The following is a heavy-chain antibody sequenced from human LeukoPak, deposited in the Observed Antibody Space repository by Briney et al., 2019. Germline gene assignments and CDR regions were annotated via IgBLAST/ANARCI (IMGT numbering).Heavy chain of an antibody. Sequence: PGGSLRLSCAASGFTFSSYWMHWVRRAPGKGLVWVSRINSDGSSTGYADSVKGRFTISRDDAKNTLYLQMNSLRAEDTAVYYCARDRYGGYYYYGMDVWGQGTTVTVSS. CDR1: GFTFSSYW. V-gene: IGHV3-74*01. CDR2: INSDGSST. CDR3: ARDRYGGYYYYGMDV. J-gene: IGHJ6*02. D-gene: IGHD4-23*01.